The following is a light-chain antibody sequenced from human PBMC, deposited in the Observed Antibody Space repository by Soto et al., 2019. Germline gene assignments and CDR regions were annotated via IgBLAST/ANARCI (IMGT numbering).Light chain of an antibody. V-gene: IGLV1-44*01. CDR3: AAWDDTLKGVI. Sequence: QSVLTQTPSASGTPGQRVSISCSGGRLNIGSNLVNWYQQLPGTAPKLLIYSNVQRPSGVPDRFSGSKSGTSASLAISGLQSDDEADYYCAAWDDTLKGVIFGGGTKVTVL. CDR1: RLNIGSNL. J-gene: IGLJ2*01. CDR2: SNV.